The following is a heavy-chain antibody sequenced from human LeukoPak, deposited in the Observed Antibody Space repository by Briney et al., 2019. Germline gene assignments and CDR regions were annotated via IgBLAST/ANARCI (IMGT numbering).Heavy chain of an antibody. V-gene: IGHV3-23*01. J-gene: IGHJ5*02. CDR1: GFTFSSYA. CDR2: ISGSGGST. Sequence: GGSLRLSCAASGFTFSSYAMSWVRQAPGKGLEWVSAISGSGGSTYYADSVKGRSTISRDNSKNTLYLQMNSLRAEDTAVYYCAKDLAPGSYYSPNWFDPWGQGTLVTVSS. D-gene: IGHD3-10*01. CDR3: AKDLAPGSYYSPNWFDP.